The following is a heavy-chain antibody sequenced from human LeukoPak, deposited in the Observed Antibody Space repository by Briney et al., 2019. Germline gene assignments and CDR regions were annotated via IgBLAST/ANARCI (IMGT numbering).Heavy chain of an antibody. J-gene: IGHJ3*02. CDR2: ISYDGSNK. D-gene: IGHD5-18*01. CDR1: GFTFSSYA. CDR3: ASSDTADAFDI. Sequence: GGSLRLSCAASGFTFSSYAMHWVRQAPGKGLEWVAVISYDGSNKYYADSVKGRFTISRDNSKNTLYLQMNSLGAEDTAVYYCASSDTADAFDIWGQGTMVTVSS. V-gene: IGHV3-30-3*01.